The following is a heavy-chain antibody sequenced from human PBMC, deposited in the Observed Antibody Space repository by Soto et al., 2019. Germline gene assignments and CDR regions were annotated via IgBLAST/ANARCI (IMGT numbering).Heavy chain of an antibody. V-gene: IGHV3-23*01. J-gene: IGHJ6*02. D-gene: IGHD3-3*01. Sequence: GGSLRLSCAASGFTFSSYAMSWVRQAPGKGLEWVSAISGSGGSTYYADSVKGRFTISRDNSKNTLYLQMNSLRAEDTAVYYCAKAPIFEDYYYGMDVWGQGTTVTVSS. CDR2: ISGSGGST. CDR3: AKAPIFEDYYYGMDV. CDR1: GFTFSSYA.